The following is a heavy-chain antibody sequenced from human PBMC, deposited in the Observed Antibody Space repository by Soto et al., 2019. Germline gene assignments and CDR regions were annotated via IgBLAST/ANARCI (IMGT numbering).Heavy chain of an antibody. D-gene: IGHD3-16*02. Sequence: SETLSLTCTVSGGSISSYYWSWIRQPPGKGLEWIGYIYYSGSTNYNPSLKSRVTISVDTSKNQFSLKLSSVTAADTAVYYCARDIGDYFDYWGQGTLVTVSS. CDR1: GGSISSYY. V-gene: IGHV4-59*01. CDR3: ARDIGDYFDY. J-gene: IGHJ4*02. CDR2: IYYSGST.